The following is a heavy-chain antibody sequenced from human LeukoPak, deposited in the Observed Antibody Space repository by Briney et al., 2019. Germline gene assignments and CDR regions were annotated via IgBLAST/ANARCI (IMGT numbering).Heavy chain of an antibody. CDR2: ITPKSGDT. CDR1: GWNFSEFY. CDR3: ARVRLADERAWAY. Sequence: VTVLCTGCGWNFSEFYIHGVRHARGQSIEYVGWITPKSGDTYSPQRFQGRVTMTRDASISTAYMELSSLRSDDTAVYFCARVRLADERAWAYWGQGTLVTVSS. V-gene: IGHV1-2*02. J-gene: IGHJ4*02. D-gene: IGHD3-3*02.